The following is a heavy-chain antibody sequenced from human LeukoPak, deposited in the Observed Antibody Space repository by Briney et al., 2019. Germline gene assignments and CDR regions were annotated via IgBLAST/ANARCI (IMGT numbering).Heavy chain of an antibody. CDR1: GGSFSGYY. D-gene: IGHD4/OR15-4a*01. V-gene: IGHV4-34*01. J-gene: IGHJ4*02. CDR3: ARGQQTALNDY. CDR2: INHSGST. Sequence: SETLSLTCAVYGGSFSGYYWSWIRQPPGKGLEWIGEINHSGSTNYNPSLKSRVTISVDTSKNQFSLKLSSVTAADTAVYYCARGQQTALNDYWGQGTLVTVSP.